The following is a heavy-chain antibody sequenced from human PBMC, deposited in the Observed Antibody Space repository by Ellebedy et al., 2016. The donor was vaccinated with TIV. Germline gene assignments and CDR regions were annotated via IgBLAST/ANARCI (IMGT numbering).Heavy chain of an antibody. CDR2: INWDGSNT. J-gene: IGHJ4*02. CDR1: GFTFSSYW. D-gene: IGHD1-1*01. Sequence: GESLKISCAASGFTFSSYWMHWVRQAPGKGLVWVSCINWDGSNTIYADSVRGRFTISRDNAKNTLYLQMNSLRVEDTAVYYCARGLPDNSKFDYWGQGILATVSP. V-gene: IGHV3-74*01. CDR3: ARGLPDNSKFDY.